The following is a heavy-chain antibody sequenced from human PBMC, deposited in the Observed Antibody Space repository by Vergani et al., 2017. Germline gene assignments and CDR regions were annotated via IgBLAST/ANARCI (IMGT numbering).Heavy chain of an antibody. CDR3: APGVGPFYI. Sequence: VQMQESGPGLVTTSEILSLTCSASGAPLSYWCWSLLRQPSGKGLEWIGRLCPSGSTNYKPSLKSRVTMSIDTSKNQFSLKLTSLTAPDTAVYYCAPGVGPFYIWGQGTVVTVSS. V-gene: IGHV4-4*07. CDR2: LCPSGST. CDR1: GAPLSYWC. D-gene: IGHD7-27*01. J-gene: IGHJ4*02.